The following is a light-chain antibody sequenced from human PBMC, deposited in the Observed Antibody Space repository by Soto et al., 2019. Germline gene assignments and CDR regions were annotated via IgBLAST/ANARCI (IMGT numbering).Light chain of an antibody. V-gene: IGLV1-40*01. CDR2: GNN. CDR3: QSYDSNLSGYV. Sequence: QAVVTQPPSVSGAPGQRVTISCTDSSSNIGAGYDVHWYQQFPGTAPKLLIYGNNNRPSGVPDRFSGSKSGTSASLAITGLQAEDEADYYCQSYDSNLSGYVFGTGTKLTVL. J-gene: IGLJ1*01. CDR1: SSNIGAGYD.